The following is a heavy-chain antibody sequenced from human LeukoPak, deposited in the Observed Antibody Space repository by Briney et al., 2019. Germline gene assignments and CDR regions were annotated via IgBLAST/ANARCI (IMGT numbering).Heavy chain of an antibody. CDR1: GFTFSTYG. D-gene: IGHD3-10*02. J-gene: IGHJ6*04. V-gene: IGHV3-48*04. Sequence: GRSLRLSCIASGFTFSTYGTHWVRQAPGKGLEWVSYISSSGSTIYYADSVKGRFTISRDNAKNSLYLQMNSLRAEDTAVYYCAELGITMIGGVWGKGTTVTISS. CDR3: AELGITMIGGV. CDR2: ISSSGSTI.